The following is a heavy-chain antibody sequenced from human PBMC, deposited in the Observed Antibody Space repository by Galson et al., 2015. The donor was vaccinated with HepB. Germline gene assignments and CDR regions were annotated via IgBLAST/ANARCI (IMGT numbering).Heavy chain of an antibody. Sequence: SLRLSCAASGFTFGSYNMNWVRQAPGKGLEWVSYISSSGSTLYYADSVKGRFTISRDNAKNSLYLQMNSLRAEDTAVYYCARLGPPTNNHYYYGMDVWGQGTTVTVSS. CDR3: ARLGPPTNNHYYYGMDV. CDR1: GFTFGSYN. CDR2: ISSSGSTL. V-gene: IGHV3-48*03. J-gene: IGHJ6*02. D-gene: IGHD1-14*01.